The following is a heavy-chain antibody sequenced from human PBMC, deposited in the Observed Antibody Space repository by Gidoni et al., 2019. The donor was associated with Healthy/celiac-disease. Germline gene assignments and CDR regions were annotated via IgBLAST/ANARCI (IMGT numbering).Heavy chain of an antibody. CDR1: GDTFSSYA. CDR3: ASSRVAYGSGSYDDY. Sequence: QVQLVQSGAEVTKPGYSVKVSCKASGDTFSSYAISWVRQDPGPGLEWMGGIIPILGIANYAQKFQGRVTITADKSTSTAYMELSSLRSEDTAVDYCASSRVAYGSGSYDDYWGQGTLVTVSA. D-gene: IGHD3-10*01. J-gene: IGHJ4*02. CDR2: IIPILGIA. V-gene: IGHV1-69*10.